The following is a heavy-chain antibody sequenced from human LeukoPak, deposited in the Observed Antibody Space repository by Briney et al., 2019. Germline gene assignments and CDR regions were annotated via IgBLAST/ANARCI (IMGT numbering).Heavy chain of an antibody. V-gene: IGHV3-11*01. CDR3: ARFRWLDD. CDR1: GFTFSDYY. J-gene: IGHJ5*02. Sequence: NPGGSLRLSCAASGFTFSDYYMSWIRQAPGKGLEWISCIGPSGRTTFYADSVKGRFTISRDNAKNSVFLQMNSLRDDDTAVYYCARFRWLDDWGQGTLVTVSS. CDR2: IGPSGRTT.